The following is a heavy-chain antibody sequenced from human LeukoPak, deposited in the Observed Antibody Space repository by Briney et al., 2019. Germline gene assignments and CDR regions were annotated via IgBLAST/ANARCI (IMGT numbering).Heavy chain of an antibody. CDR1: GYTFTSYD. CDR3: TRAKWDVEGWYFDL. D-gene: IGHD1-26*01. V-gene: IGHV1-8*01. Sequence: ASVKVSCKASGYTFTSYDINWVRQATGQGLEWMGWMNPNSGNTDYAPKFQGRVTMTRDISISTVYIEMTRLTSEDTAVYFCTRAKWDVEGWYFDLWGRGTLVTVSS. J-gene: IGHJ2*01. CDR2: MNPNSGNT.